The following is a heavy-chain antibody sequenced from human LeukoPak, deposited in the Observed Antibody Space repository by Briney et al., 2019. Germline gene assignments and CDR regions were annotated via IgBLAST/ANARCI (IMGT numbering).Heavy chain of an antibody. CDR3: ARGATGGDAFDI. CDR2: IIPIFGTA. CDR1: GGTFSGIA. V-gene: IGHV1-69*05. J-gene: IGHJ3*02. Sequence: SVKVSCMASGGTFSGIAISWVRQAPGQGLEWMGRIIPIFGTANYAQKFQGRVTITTDESTSTAYMELSSLRSEDTAVYYCARGATGGDAFDIWGQGTMVTVSS. D-gene: IGHD1-14*01.